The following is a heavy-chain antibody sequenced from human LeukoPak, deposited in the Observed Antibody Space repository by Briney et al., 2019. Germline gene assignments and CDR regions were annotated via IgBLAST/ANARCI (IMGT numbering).Heavy chain of an antibody. D-gene: IGHD1-26*01. CDR3: ARDGGSSFDY. CDR2: ISYDGSNK. V-gene: IGHV3-30-3*01. Sequence: PGGSLRLSCADSGFTFSSYAMHWVRQAPGKGLEWVAVISYDGSNKYYADSVKGRFTISRDNSKNTLYLQMNSLRAEDTAVYYCARDGGSSFDYWGQGTLVTVSS. CDR1: GFTFSSYA. J-gene: IGHJ4*02.